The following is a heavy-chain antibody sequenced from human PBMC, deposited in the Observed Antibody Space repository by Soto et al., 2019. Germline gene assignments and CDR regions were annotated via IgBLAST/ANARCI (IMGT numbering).Heavy chain of an antibody. CDR2: IYYSGST. CDR3: ARGIIGSRGHFYYYMEV. J-gene: IGHJ6*03. Sequence: SETLSLTCTVSGGSISSSSYYWGWIRQAPGKGLEWIGSIYYSGSTYYNPSLKSRVTISVDTSKNQFSLKLSSVTAADTAIYYCARGIIGSRGHFYYYMEVWGKATTVTVS. CDR1: GGSISSSSYY. V-gene: IGHV4-39*07. D-gene: IGHD1-20*01.